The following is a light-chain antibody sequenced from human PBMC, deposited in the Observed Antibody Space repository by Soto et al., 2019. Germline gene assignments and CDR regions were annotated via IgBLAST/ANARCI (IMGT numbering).Light chain of an antibody. Sequence: DIVMTQTPLSSLVTLGQPASISCTSSQSLVHRDGNTYLRWFQQRPGQPPRLLIYKISNQFSGVPDRFSGSGAGTDFTLKIDRVEAEDVGVYYCMQGTQVPSTFGQGTRLEIK. CDR1: QSLVHRDGNTY. V-gene: IGKV2-24*01. CDR2: KIS. CDR3: MQGTQVPST. J-gene: IGKJ2*01.